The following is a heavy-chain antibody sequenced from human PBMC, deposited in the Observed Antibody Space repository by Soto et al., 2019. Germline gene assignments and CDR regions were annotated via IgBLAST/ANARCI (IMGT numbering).Heavy chain of an antibody. CDR2: IKQDGSEK. D-gene: IGHD2-2*01. CDR3: ARDLFPIVVVPAAMGH. CDR1: GFTLSSYW. V-gene: IGHV3-7*05. Sequence: PGGSMRLSCAASGFTLSSYWMRWVRQAPGKGLEWVANIKQDGSEKYYVDSVKGRFTISRDNAKNSLYLQMNSLRAEDTAVYYCARDLFPIVVVPAAMGHWGQGTLVTVSS. J-gene: IGHJ4*02.